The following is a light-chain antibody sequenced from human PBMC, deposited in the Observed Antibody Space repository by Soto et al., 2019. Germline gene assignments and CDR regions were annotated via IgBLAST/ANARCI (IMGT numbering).Light chain of an antibody. CDR2: EVS. CDR3: MQATQFPFT. V-gene: IGKV2-24*01. CDR1: QSLLHNNGNTY. J-gene: IGKJ3*01. Sequence: EIVLTQTPLSSPVTLGQPASISCRSSQSLLHNNGNTYLSGLQQRPGQPPRPLNYEVSNRFSGVPDRFSGSGAGADFTLIISRVEAEDVGVYYCMQATQFPFTFCPGTKVDIK.